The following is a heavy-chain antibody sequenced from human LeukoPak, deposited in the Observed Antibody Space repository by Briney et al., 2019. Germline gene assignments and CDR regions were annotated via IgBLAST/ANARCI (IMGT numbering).Heavy chain of an antibody. D-gene: IGHD2-2*01. Sequence: SETLSLTCTVSGGSISSSSYYWGWIRQPPGKGLEWIGSIYYSGSTDSNPSLKSRVTISLDTSKNQFSLKLSSVTAADTAVYYCARGGRRTPYYFDYWGQGTLVTVSS. CDR1: GGSISSSSYY. CDR2: IYYSGST. CDR3: ARGGRRTPYYFDY. V-gene: IGHV4-39*07. J-gene: IGHJ4*02.